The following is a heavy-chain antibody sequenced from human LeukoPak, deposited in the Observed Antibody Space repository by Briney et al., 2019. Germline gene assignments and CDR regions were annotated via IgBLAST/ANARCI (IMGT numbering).Heavy chain of an antibody. CDR1: GFTFSSYS. D-gene: IGHD6-25*01. V-gene: IGHV3-21*01. Sequence: GGXLRLSCAASGFTFSSYSMNWVRQAPGKGLEWVSSISSSSSYIYYADSVKGRFTISRDNAKNSLYLQMNSLRAEDTAVYYCARGSSAGFMDFDYWGQGTLVTVSS. J-gene: IGHJ4*02. CDR3: ARGSSAGFMDFDY. CDR2: ISSSSSYI.